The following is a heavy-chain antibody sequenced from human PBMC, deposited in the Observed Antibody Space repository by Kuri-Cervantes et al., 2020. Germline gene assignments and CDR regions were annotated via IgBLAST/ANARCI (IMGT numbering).Heavy chain of an antibody. CDR1: GFTFSSYG. Sequence: SLKISCAASGFTFSSYGMHWVRQSPGKGLEWVSGITWNRDTIDYADSVKGRFTISRDNAKNSLYLQMNSLRTEDTDLYYCAKGVPYSSSWFDYWGQGTLVTVSS. V-gene: IGHV3-9*01. CDR3: AKGVPYSSSWFDY. J-gene: IGHJ4*02. CDR2: ITWNRDTI. D-gene: IGHD6-13*01.